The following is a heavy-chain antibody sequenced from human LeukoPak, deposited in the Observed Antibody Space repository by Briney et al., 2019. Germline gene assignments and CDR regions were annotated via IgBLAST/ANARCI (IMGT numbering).Heavy chain of an antibody. D-gene: IGHD6-19*01. Sequence: SETLSLTCTVSGGSISSGGYYWSWIRQHPGKGLEWIGYIYYSGSTYYNPSLKSRVTISVDTSKNQLSLKLSSVTAADTAVYYCASASSGPGSYYYYGMDVWGQGTTVTVSS. V-gene: IGHV4-31*03. J-gene: IGHJ6*02. CDR2: IYYSGST. CDR1: GGSISSGGYY. CDR3: ASASSGPGSYYYYGMDV.